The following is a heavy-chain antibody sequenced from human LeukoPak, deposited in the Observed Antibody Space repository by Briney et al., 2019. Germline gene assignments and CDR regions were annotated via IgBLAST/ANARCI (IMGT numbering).Heavy chain of an antibody. Sequence: SGTLSLTCVVSGDSVSNNTWWTWVRQPPGKGLEWIGEVYHTGFTRYNPSLESRVTMSVDKSKNQFSLSLSSVTAADTAVYFCARDGRYTYGSNLLDCWGQGTLVTVSS. D-gene: IGHD4/OR15-4a*01. J-gene: IGHJ4*02. CDR1: GDSVSNNTW. CDR2: VYHTGFT. V-gene: IGHV4-4*02. CDR3: ARDGRYTYGSNLLDC.